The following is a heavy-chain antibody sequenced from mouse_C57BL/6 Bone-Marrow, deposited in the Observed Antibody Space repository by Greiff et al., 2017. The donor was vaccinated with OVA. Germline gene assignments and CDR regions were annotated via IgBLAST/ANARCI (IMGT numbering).Heavy chain of an antibody. CDR2: IHPNSGST. D-gene: IGHD6-1*01. CDR1: GYTFTSYW. Sequence: QVQLQPGAELVKPGASVKFSCKASGYTFTSYWMHWVKQRPGHGLEWIGMIHPNSGSTHYNEKFKSKATLTVDKASSTAYMQLSSRTSEDSAFDYCARCSAMDYWGQGTSVTVSS. J-gene: IGHJ4*01. CDR3: ARCSAMDY. V-gene: IGHV1-64*01.